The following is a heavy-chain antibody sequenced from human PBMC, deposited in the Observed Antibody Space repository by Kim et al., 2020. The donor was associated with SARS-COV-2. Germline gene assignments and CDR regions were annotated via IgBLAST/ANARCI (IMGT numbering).Heavy chain of an antibody. J-gene: IGHJ3*01. V-gene: IGHV3-73*01. CDR3: TRVPGTTLAFWYAFDV. Sequence: GGSLRLSCAASGFTFSDSPIHWVRQASGKGLEWVGRIRSKVYSYATSYAASVKGRITISRDDSESTAYLQMNSLKTEDTAVYYCTRVPGTTLAFWYAFDVWGQGKIVTVSS. D-gene: IGHD1-1*01. CDR2: IRSKVYSYAT. CDR1: GFTFSDSP.